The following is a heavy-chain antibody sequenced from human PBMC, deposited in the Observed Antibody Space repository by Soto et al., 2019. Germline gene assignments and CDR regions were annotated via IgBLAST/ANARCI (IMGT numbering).Heavy chain of an antibody. CDR3: ARPKRCYYGMDV. D-gene: IGHD1-1*01. V-gene: IGHV4-38-2*01. J-gene: IGHJ6*04. CDR1: GYSISSGHY. CDR2: IYHTGST. Sequence: SETLSLTCAVSGYSISSGHYWAWVRQPPGKGLEWIGNIYHTGSTYYNPSLKSRVTMSVDTSKNQFSLKLTSVTAADTAMYYSARPKRCYYGMDVWGKGTTVTVSS.